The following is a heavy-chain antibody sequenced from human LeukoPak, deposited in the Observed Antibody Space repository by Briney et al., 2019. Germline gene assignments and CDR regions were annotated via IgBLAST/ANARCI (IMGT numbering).Heavy chain of an antibody. D-gene: IGHD1-26*01. Sequence: GGSLRLSCAASGFTFNSYTLNWVRQAPGKGLEWVSSIDSSSSYIYYADSVKGRFTISRDNAKNSLYLQMNSLRAEDTALYYCARVKSIVGIKAVLLFDYWGQGTLVTVSS. CDR3: ARVKSIVGIKAVLLFDY. J-gene: IGHJ4*02. CDR1: GFTFNSYT. CDR2: IDSSSSYI. V-gene: IGHV3-21*04.